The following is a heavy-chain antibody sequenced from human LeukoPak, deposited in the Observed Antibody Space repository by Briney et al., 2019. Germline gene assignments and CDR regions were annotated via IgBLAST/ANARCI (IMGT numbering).Heavy chain of an antibody. Sequence: GGSLRLSCAASGFTFSSYAMSWVRQAPGKGLEWVAAISGSGGNTYYADSVKGRFTISRDNPKNTVYLQMNSLRAEDTAVYYCAKVPTSYYFDYWGQGTLVTVSS. CDR1: GFTFSSYA. CDR3: AKVPTSYYFDY. CDR2: ISGSGGNT. J-gene: IGHJ4*02. V-gene: IGHV3-23*01.